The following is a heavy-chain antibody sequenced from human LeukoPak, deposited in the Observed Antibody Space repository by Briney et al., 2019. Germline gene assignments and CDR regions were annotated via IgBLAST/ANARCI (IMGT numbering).Heavy chain of an antibody. Sequence: PSETLSLTCTVSGASISSYYWSWIRQPPGKGLEWIGYIYYSGRTNYNPSLKSRVNISLDTSKNQFSLKLSSVTAADTAMYYCARSEGGIAAADLDYWGQGTLVTVSS. D-gene: IGHD6-13*01. CDR1: GASISSYY. V-gene: IGHV4-59*08. J-gene: IGHJ4*02. CDR3: ARSEGGIAAADLDY. CDR2: IYYSGRT.